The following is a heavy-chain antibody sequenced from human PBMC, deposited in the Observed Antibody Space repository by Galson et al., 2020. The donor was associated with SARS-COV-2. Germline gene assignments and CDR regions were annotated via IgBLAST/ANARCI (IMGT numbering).Heavy chain of an antibody. CDR1: GNFIKRRGQY. CDR3: ASSPRPDAFDV. J-gene: IGHJ3*01. CDR2: FSYSEGT. V-gene: IGHV4-39*02. Sequence: SETLSLSCTVSGNFIKRRGQYWAWIRQPPGKGLEFIGIFSYSEGTYYNPSLKSRVTISPDTSKNHVALKLASVTAADTAVYYCASSPRPDAFDVWGQGTRVSVSS.